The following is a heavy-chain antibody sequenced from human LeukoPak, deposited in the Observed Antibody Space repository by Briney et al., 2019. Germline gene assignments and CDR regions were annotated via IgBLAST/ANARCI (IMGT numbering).Heavy chain of an antibody. J-gene: IGHJ6*03. D-gene: IGHD3-3*01. CDR2: IIPIFGTA. V-gene: IGHV1-69*05. CDR3: AHNIKPTYYDFLSGDSYYYYMDG. Sequence: PVASVKVSCKASGGTFSSYAISWVRQAPGQGLEWMGGIIPIFGTANYAQKLQGRVTITTDESTSTAYMERSSLRSEDTAVYYCAHNIKPTYYDFLSGDSYYYYMDGWGKGTTVTVSS. CDR1: GGTFSSYA.